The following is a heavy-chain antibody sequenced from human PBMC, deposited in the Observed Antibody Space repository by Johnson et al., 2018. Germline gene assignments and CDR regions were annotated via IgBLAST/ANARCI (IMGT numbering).Heavy chain of an antibody. CDR3: AKDPSSVAGGFGELSV. D-gene: IGHD3-10*01. CDR2: ISHDGSNE. J-gene: IGHJ6*04. V-gene: IGHV3-30*18. CDR1: GFTFRSFG. Sequence: VQLVESGGGVVQPGRSLRLSCAASGFTFRSFGMHWVRQAPGKGLEWVAVISHDGSNEFYADSVKGRFTIARDNFENALYLEMDGLGTEDTALYYCAKDPSSVAGGFGELSVWGKGTAVIVSS.